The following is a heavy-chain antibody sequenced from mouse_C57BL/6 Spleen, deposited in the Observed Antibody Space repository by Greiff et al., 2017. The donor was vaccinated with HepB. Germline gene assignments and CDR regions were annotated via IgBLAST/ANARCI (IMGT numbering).Heavy chain of an antibody. CDR3: ARAYYSNYEAMDY. V-gene: IGHV1-52*01. D-gene: IGHD2-5*01. J-gene: IGHJ4*01. CDR2: IDPSDSET. Sequence: VQLQQSGAELVRPGSSVKLSCKASGYTFTSYWMHWVKQRPIQGLEWIGNIDPSDSETHYNQKFKDKATLTVDKSSSTAYMQLSSLTSEDSAVYYCARAYYSNYEAMDYWGQGTSVTVSS. CDR1: GYTFTSYW.